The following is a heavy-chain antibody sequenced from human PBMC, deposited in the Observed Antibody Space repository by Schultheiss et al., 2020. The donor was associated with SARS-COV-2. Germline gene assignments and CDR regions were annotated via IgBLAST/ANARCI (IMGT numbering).Heavy chain of an antibody. D-gene: IGHD2-2*01. CDR1: GFTFSSFG. CDR2: ISSSSSYI. CDR3: ARDEMVVVVPYYYYYGMDV. Sequence: GGSLRLSCAASGFTFSSFGMHWVRQAPGKGLEWVSSISSSSSYIYYADSVKGRFTISRDNSKNTLYLQMNSLRAEDTAVYYCARDEMVVVVPYYYYYGMDVWGQGTTVTVSS. V-gene: IGHV3-21*01. J-gene: IGHJ6*02.